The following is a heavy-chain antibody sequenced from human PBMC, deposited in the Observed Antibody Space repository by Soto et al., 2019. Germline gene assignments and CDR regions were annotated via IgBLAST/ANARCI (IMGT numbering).Heavy chain of an antibody. CDR1: GYSFSKNW. J-gene: IGHJ4*02. CDR3: ARPAGHILTGYHRFDY. CDR2: VYPDDSDS. V-gene: IGHV5-51*01. Sequence: ESLKISCKGSGYSFSKNWIGWVRQMPGKGLEWMGIVYPDDSDSRYSPSFQGQVTISADKSISTAYLQWNSLKASDSAMYYCARPAGHILTGYHRFDYWGQGTLVTVYS. D-gene: IGHD3-9*01.